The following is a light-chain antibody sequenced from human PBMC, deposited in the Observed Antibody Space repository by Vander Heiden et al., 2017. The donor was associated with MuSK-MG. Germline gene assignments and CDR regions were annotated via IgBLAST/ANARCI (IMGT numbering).Light chain of an antibody. Sequence: DIQMTQSPSSLSTSVGDTVTITCRASQSISTSLNWYQQKPGKAPRLLIYAASSLQSGVPSRFSGSGSGTDFTLTINRLQPEDFATYYCQQCYSTPQTFVQGTKLEIK. CDR1: QSISTS. J-gene: IGKJ1*01. CDR2: AAS. V-gene: IGKV1-39*01. CDR3: QQCYSTPQT.